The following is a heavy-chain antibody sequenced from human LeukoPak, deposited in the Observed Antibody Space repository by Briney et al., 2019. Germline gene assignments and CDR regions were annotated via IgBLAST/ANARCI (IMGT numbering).Heavy chain of an antibody. CDR3: AREGLMITFGGVIAIAEHFDY. J-gene: IGHJ4*02. D-gene: IGHD3-16*02. CDR2: INPSGGST. V-gene: IGHV1-46*01. Sequence: ASVKVPCKASGYTFTSYYMHWVRQAPGQGLEWMGIINPSGGSTSYAQKFQGRVTMTRDTSTSTVYMELSSLRSEDTAVYYCAREGLMITFGGVIAIAEHFDYWGQGTLVTVSS. CDR1: GYTFTSYY.